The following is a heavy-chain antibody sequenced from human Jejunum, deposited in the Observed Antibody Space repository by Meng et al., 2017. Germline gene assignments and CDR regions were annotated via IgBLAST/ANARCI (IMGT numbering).Heavy chain of an antibody. CDR3: ARGGPRDGHPDYDY. CDR2: ISSSTSYI. J-gene: IGHJ4*02. Sequence: GESLKISCAASGFTFSSYGMTWVRQAPGKGLEWVSSISSSTSYIYYADSVNGRFTFSRDNAKNSLYLQMNSLRAEDTAVYFCARGGPRDGHPDYDYWGQGTLVTVSS. D-gene: IGHD5-24*01. CDR1: GFTFSSYG. V-gene: IGHV3-21*01.